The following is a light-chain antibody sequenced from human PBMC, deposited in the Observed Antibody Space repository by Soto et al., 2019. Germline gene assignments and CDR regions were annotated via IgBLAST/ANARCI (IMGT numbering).Light chain of an antibody. CDR3: SSYTSSSTVV. J-gene: IGLJ3*02. Sequence: QSALTQPASVSGSPGQSVTISCSGSSSDVGAYNYVSWYQRHPGKAPKLMIYDVTNRPSGVSNRSSGSKSGNTASLTISGLQAEDEADYFCSSYTSSSTVVFGGGTKLTVL. V-gene: IGLV2-14*01. CDR2: DVT. CDR1: SSDVGAYNY.